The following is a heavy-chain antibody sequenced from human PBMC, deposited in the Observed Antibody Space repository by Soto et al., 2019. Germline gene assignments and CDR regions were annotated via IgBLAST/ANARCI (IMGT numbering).Heavy chain of an antibody. CDR2: INPSGGST. CDR3: ARGLMTTVTEYYFDY. D-gene: IGHD4-17*01. V-gene: IGHV1-46*03. J-gene: IGHJ4*02. Sequence: ASVKVSCKASGYTFTSYYMHWVRQAPGQGLEWMGIINPSGGSTSYAQKFQGRVTMTRDTSTSTVYMELSSLRSEDTAVYYCARGLMTTVTEYYFDYWGQGTLVTVSS. CDR1: GYTFTSYY.